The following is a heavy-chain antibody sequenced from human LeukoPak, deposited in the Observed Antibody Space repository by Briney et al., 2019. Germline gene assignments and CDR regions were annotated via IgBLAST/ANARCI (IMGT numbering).Heavy chain of an antibody. CDR1: GYTFTGYA. D-gene: IGHD3-22*01. J-gene: IGHJ4*02. Sequence: ASVKVSCKASGYTFTGYAIHWVRQAPGQRLEWLGWINAGNGNTKYSHKFQGRVTITRDTSARTAYMELSSLRSEDTAVYYCASTHYYDSSDPKHFDYWGQGTLVTVSS. V-gene: IGHV1-3*01. CDR3: ASTHYYDSSDPKHFDY. CDR2: INAGNGNT.